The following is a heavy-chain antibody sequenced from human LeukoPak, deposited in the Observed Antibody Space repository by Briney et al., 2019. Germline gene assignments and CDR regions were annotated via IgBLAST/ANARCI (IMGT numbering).Heavy chain of an antibody. V-gene: IGHV3-30*03. CDR2: ISYDGSNK. CDR3: ARGGYHAYYLDY. J-gene: IGHJ4*02. CDR1: GFTFSSYG. D-gene: IGHD5-18*01. Sequence: QTGGSLRLSCAASGFTFSSYGMHWVRQAPGKGLEWVAVISYDGSNKYYADSVKGRFTISRDNAKNTLYLQMNSLRAEDTAVYYCARGGYHAYYLDYWGQGSLVTVSS.